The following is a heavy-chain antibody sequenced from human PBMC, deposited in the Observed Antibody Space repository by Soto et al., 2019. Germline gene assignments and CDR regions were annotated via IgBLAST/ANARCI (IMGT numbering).Heavy chain of an antibody. D-gene: IGHD6-13*01. J-gene: IGHJ4*02. CDR3: ARELFGYSSSWYEIWDY. CDR1: GFTFSSYS. CDR2: ISSSSSYI. Sequence: GGSLRLSCAASGFTFSSYSMNWVRQAPGKGLEWVSSISSSSSYIYYADSVKGRFTISRDNAKNSLYLQMNSLRAEDTAVYYCARELFGYSSSWYEIWDYWGQGTLVTVSS. V-gene: IGHV3-21*01.